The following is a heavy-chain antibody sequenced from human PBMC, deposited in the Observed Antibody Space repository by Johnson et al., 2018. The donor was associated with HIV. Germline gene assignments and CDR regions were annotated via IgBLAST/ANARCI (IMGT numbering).Heavy chain of an antibody. V-gene: IGHV3-49*04. CDR3: ARAHYGSGSLDI. CDR1: GFVFGDYA. Sequence: VQLVESGGGLVQPRRSLRLSCIGSGFVFGDYAMNWVRQAPGKGLEWVGFIRSKAFGGTTEYVASVKGRFTISRDDSKRIAYLQMNSLRAEDTAVYYCARAHYGSGSLDIWGQGTMVTVSS. J-gene: IGHJ3*02. D-gene: IGHD3-10*01. CDR2: IRSKAFGGTT.